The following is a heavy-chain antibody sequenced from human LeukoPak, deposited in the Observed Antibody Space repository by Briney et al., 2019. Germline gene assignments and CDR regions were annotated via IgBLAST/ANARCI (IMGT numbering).Heavy chain of an antibody. D-gene: IGHD2-2*01. CDR3: ARKRRGYCSSTSCYEEDDY. J-gene: IGHJ4*02. CDR2: IYYSGSI. Sequence: SETLSLTCTVSGGSISSYYWSWIRQPPGKGLEWIGYIYYSGSINYNPSPKSRVTISVDTSKNQFSLKLSSVTAADTAVYYCARKRRGYCSSTSCYEEDDYWGQGTLVTVSS. CDR1: GGSISSYY. V-gene: IGHV4-59*01.